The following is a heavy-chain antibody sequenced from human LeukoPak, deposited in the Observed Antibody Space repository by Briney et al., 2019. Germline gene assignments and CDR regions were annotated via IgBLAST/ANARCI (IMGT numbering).Heavy chain of an antibody. Sequence: AASVKVSCKASGYTFTSYGISWVRQAPGQGLEWMGWISAYNGNTNYAQKLQGRVTMTTDTSTSTAYMELRSLRSDDTAVYYCARDGDGYSSSSELYYYYGMDVWGQGTTVTVSS. D-gene: IGHD6-6*01. V-gene: IGHV1-18*01. CDR2: ISAYNGNT. CDR3: ARDGDGYSSSSELYYYYGMDV. CDR1: GYTFTSYG. J-gene: IGHJ6*02.